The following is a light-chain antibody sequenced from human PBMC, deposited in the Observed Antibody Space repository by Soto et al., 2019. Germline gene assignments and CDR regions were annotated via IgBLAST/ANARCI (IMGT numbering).Light chain of an antibody. CDR2: DSF. J-gene: IGKJ1*01. CDR1: QSISTS. CDR3: LQRSSWPPA. V-gene: IGKV3-11*01. Sequence: EIVLTQSPGTLSLSPGEGATLSCRASQSISTSLAWYQQKPGQAPRLIINDSFNRATGIPARFSGSGSGTDFTLTISSLEPEDFAVYYCLQRSSWPPAFGQGTKVDIK.